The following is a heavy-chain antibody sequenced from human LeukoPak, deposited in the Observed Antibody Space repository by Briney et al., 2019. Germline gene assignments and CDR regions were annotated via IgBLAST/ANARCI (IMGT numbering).Heavy chain of an antibody. J-gene: IGHJ6*03. CDR3: ARGGSQYYYYYMDV. D-gene: IGHD1-26*01. CDR2: ISSSSSTI. CDR1: GFTFSSYS. V-gene: IGHV3-48*01. Sequence: PGGSLRLSCAASGFTFSSYSMNWVRQAPGKGLEWDSYISSSSSTIYYADSVKGRFTISRDNAKNSLYLQMNSLRAEDTAVYYCARGGSQYYYYYMDVWGKGTTVTVSS.